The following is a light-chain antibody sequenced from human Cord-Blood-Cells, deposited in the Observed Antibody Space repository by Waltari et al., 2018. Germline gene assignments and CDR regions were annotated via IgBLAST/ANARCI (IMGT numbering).Light chain of an antibody. Sequence: QSALTQPASVSGSPGQSITISCTGTSSDVGSYNLVSWYQQHPGKAPKLMIYECSKRPSGVSNRFSGSKSGNTAFLTIAGLQAEDEADYYCCSYAGSSTLVFGGGTKLTVL. J-gene: IGLJ3*02. CDR1: SSDVGSYNL. CDR2: ECS. CDR3: CSYAGSSTLV. V-gene: IGLV2-23*01.